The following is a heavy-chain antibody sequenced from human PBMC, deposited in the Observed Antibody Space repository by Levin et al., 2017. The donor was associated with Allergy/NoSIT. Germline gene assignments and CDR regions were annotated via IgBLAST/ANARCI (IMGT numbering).Heavy chain of an antibody. Sequence: SETLSLTCTVSGGSISSGSYYWSWIRQPAGKGLEWIGRIYTSGSTNYNPSLKSRVTISVDTSKNQFSLKLSSVTAADTAVYYCARVAEKKRWGSYYYYMDVWGKGTTVTVSS. J-gene: IGHJ6*03. V-gene: IGHV4-61*02. CDR2: IYTSGST. D-gene: IGHD3-16*01. CDR1: GGSISSGSYY. CDR3: ARVAEKKRWGSYYYYMDV.